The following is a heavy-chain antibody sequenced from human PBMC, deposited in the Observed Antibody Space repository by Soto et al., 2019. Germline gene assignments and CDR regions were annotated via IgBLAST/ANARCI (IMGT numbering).Heavy chain of an antibody. J-gene: IGHJ6*02. CDR2: ISHSGST. V-gene: IGHV4-61*03. D-gene: IGHD3-3*01. CDR3: ATGWSVSCYYYYTMDA. CDR1: GGSISSGGYY. Sequence: PSETLSLTCTVSGGSISSGGYYWSWIRQPPGKGLEWIGFISHSGSTKYNPSLKSRVTISVDTSKNHFSLNLNSVTAADTAVYYCATGWSVSCYYYYTMDAWGQGTTVTVSS.